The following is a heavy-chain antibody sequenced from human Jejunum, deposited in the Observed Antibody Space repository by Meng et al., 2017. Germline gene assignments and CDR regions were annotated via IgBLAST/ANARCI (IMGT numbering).Heavy chain of an antibody. J-gene: IGHJ4*02. V-gene: IGHV2-5*02. CDR3: AHRLGPSSRSWDVGYFGY. D-gene: IGHD6-13*01. CDR2: IYWDDDK. Sequence: SGPTLVKPTQTLTLTCTFSGFSLSTSGVGVGWIRQPPGKALDYLALIYWDDDKRYSPSLRSRLTIAKDTSKNQVVLTMTDMDPVDTATYYCAHRLGPSSRSWDVGYFGYWGQGTLVTVSS. CDR1: GFSLSTSGVG.